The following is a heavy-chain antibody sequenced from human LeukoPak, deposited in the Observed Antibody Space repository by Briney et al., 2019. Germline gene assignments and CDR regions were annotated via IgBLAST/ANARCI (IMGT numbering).Heavy chain of an antibody. CDR1: GGPISSHY. CDR3: ARGSWDGYNSYYFDY. Sequence: SETLSLTCTVSGGPISSHYWSWIRQPPGKGLEWIGYIYYSGSTNYNPSLKSRVTISVDTSKNQFSLKLSSVTAADTAVYYCARGSWDGYNSYYFDYWGQGTLVTVSS. J-gene: IGHJ4*02. D-gene: IGHD5-24*01. V-gene: IGHV4-59*11. CDR2: IYYSGST.